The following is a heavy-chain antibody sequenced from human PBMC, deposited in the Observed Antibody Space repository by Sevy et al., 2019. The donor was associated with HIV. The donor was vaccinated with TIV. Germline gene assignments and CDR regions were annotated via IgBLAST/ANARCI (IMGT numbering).Heavy chain of an antibody. CDR2: MFYSGST. D-gene: IGHD6-13*01. Sequence: SETLSLTCTVSGGSISNYFWCWIRQPPGRGLEWIGYMFYSGSTNYNPSLKSRVTISIDTSKNHFCLKLRSVTAADTAVYYCARESIGAIGDFDYWGQGTLVTVSS. CDR3: ARESIGAIGDFDY. J-gene: IGHJ4*02. CDR1: GGSISNYF. V-gene: IGHV4-59*01.